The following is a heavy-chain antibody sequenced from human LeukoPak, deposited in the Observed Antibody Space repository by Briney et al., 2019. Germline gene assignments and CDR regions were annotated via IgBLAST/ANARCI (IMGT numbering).Heavy chain of an antibody. V-gene: IGHV4-30-4*01. CDR2: IYHSETT. Sequence: RPSETLSLTCTVSGGSISSGDYYWSWIRQPPGKGLGWIGYIYHSETTYYNPSLKSRVTMSVDTSKNQFSLKLSSVTAADTAVYYCARATIVPAAIDWFDPWGQGTLVTVSS. J-gene: IGHJ5*02. D-gene: IGHD2-2*02. CDR3: ARATIVPAAIDWFDP. CDR1: GGSISSGDYY.